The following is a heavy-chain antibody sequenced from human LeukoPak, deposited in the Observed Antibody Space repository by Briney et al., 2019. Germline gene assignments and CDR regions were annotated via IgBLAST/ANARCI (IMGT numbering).Heavy chain of an antibody. D-gene: IGHD2-2*02. CDR2: IYYSGST. CDR1: GGSISSGGYY. CDR3: ARVGYCSSTSCYSFGWFDP. J-gene: IGHJ5*02. V-gene: IGHV4-31*03. Sequence: SETLSLTCTVSGGSISSGGYYWSWIRQHPGKGLEWIGYIYYSGSTYYNPSLKSRVTISVDTSKNQFSLKLSSVTAADTAVYYCARVGYCSSTSCYSFGWFDPWGQGTLVTVSS.